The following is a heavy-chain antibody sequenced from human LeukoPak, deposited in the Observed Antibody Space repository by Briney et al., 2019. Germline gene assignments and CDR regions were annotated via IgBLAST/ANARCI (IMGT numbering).Heavy chain of an antibody. Sequence: GGSLRLSCAASRFTFSSYGMHWVRQAPGKGLEWVAVISYDGTNKYYADSVKGRFTISRDNSKNTLYLQMHSLRAEDTAVYYCVKDLDYIWGSYRSHAFDIWGQGTMVTVSS. CDR1: RFTFSSYG. CDR2: ISYDGTNK. V-gene: IGHV3-30*18. J-gene: IGHJ3*02. CDR3: VKDLDYIWGSYRSHAFDI. D-gene: IGHD3-16*02.